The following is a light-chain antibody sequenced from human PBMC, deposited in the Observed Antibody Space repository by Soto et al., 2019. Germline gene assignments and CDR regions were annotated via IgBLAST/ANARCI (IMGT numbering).Light chain of an antibody. CDR3: SSYTSSSTLV. CDR2: DVT. CDR1: SSDVGGYNY. J-gene: IGLJ2*01. V-gene: IGLV2-14*01. Sequence: QSVLTQPASVSGSPGQSITISCTGTSSDVGGYNYVSWYQQHPGKAPKLMIYDVTNRPSGVSNRFSGSKSGNTASLTISGLQAEDEADYYFSSYTSSSTLVFGGGTKVTVL.